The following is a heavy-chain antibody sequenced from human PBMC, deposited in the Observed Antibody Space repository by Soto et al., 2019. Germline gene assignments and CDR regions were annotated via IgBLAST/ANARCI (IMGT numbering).Heavy chain of an antibody. CDR2: ISYDGSNK. CDR3: ARGATAMGPGWFDP. CDR1: GFTFSSYA. V-gene: IGHV3-30-3*01. J-gene: IGHJ5*02. Sequence: PGGSLRLSCAASGFTFSSYAMHWVRQAPGKGLEWVAVISYDGSNKYYADSVKGRFTISRDNSKNTLYLQMNSLRAEDTAVYYCARGATAMGPGWFDPWGQGTLVTVSS. D-gene: IGHD5-18*01.